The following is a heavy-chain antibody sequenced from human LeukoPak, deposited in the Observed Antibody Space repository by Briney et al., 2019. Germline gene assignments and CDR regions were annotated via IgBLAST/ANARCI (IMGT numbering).Heavy chain of an antibody. CDR2: IHNDGST. V-gene: IGHV3-53*01. J-gene: IGHJ4*02. D-gene: IGHD3-3*02. CDR1: GFTFTSHW. CDR3: AALARDY. Sequence: PGGSLRLSCAASGFTFTSHWMSWVRQAPGEGLEWVSVIHNDGSTYYTDSVKGRFTISRDNSKNTLYLRMNSLRVEDTAVYYCAALARDYWGQGTLVTVSS.